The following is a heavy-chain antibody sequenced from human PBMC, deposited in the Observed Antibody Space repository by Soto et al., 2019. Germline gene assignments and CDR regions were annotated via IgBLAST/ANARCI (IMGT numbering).Heavy chain of an antibody. J-gene: IGHJ6*03. CDR1: GFTFSSYG. V-gene: IGHV3-30*18. D-gene: IGHD4-4*01. CDR3: AKDYSNYFPTLYYYYYYMDV. CDR2: ISYDGSNK. Sequence: HPGGSLRLSCAASGFTFSSYGMHWVRQAPGKGLEWVAVISYDGSNKYYADSVKGRFTISRDNSKNTLYLQMNSLRAEDTAVYYCAKDYSNYFPTLYYYYYYMDVWGKGTTVTVSS.